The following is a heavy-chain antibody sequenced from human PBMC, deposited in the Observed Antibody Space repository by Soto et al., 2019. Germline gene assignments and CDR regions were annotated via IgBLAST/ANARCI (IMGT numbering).Heavy chain of an antibody. CDR2: IWYDGINK. J-gene: IGHJ4*02. CDR1: GFNFSHYG. V-gene: IGHV3-33*01. Sequence: PGGSLRLSCAASGFNFSHYGMHWVRQAPGKGLEWVAVIWYDGINKYYRDSVKGRFTISRDNSKNTLCLQMNSLRAEDTAVYFCARDGLEELVTFDYWGQGTLVTVYS. CDR3: ARDGLEELVTFDY. D-gene: IGHD3-9*01.